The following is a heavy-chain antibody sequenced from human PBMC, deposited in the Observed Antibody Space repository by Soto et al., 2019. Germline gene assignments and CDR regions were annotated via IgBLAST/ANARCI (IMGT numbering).Heavy chain of an antibody. J-gene: IGHJ4*02. CDR1: GFTVGSNY. CDR2: IYSGGST. V-gene: IGHV3-66*01. D-gene: IGHD1-26*01. CDR3: ARERVQSLSGSYLDS. Sequence: EVQLVESGGGLVQRGGSLRLSCAGSGFTVGSNYMSWVRQAPGKGLEWVSVIYSGGSTYYADSVKGRFTISRDNSKNTLYLQMSGLRVEDTAVYYCARERVQSLSGSYLDSWGQGTLVTVSS.